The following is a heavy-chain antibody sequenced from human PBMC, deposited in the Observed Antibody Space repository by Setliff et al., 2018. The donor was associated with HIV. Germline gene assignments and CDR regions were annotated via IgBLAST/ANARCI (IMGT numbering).Heavy chain of an antibody. CDR3: ARRSGASYYSEFYYYMDV. CDR2: IYYTGNT. V-gene: IGHV4-59*08. D-gene: IGHD2-15*01. J-gene: IGHJ6*03. Sequence: SETLSLTCSVSGGSINNYYWSWIRLTPGEGLQWIGCIYYTGNTNYNPSLKSRVTMSVDTSNNQFSLKLTSVTAADSAVYYCARRSGASYYSEFYYYMDVWGKGTTVTVSS. CDR1: GGSINNYY.